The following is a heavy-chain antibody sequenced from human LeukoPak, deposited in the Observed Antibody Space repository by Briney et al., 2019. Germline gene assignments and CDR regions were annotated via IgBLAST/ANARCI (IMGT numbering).Heavy chain of an antibody. D-gene: IGHD3-3*01. J-gene: IGHJ6*02. CDR1: GFTFSSYE. CDR3: ARGDGGYYYGMDV. V-gene: IGHV3-48*03. Sequence: TGGSLRLSCAASGFTFSSYEMNWVRQAPGKGLEWISDISSSGGTIYYADSLKGRFTISRDNAKNSLYLQMNSLRAEDTAVYYCARGDGGYYYGMDVWGQGTTVTVSS. CDR2: ISSSGGTI.